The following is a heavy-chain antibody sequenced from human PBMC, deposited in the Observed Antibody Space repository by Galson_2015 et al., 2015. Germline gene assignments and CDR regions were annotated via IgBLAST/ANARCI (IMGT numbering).Heavy chain of an antibody. CDR3: ARDGYGSGSYPFDY. CDR2: IYTSGST. Sequence: TLSLTCTVSGGSISSGSYYWSWIRPPAGKGLEWIGRIYTSGSTNYNPSLKSRVTISVDTSKNQFSLKLSSVTAADTAVYYCARDGYGSGSYPFDYWGQGTLVTVSS. CDR1: GGSISSGSYY. D-gene: IGHD3-10*01. J-gene: IGHJ4*02. V-gene: IGHV4-61*02.